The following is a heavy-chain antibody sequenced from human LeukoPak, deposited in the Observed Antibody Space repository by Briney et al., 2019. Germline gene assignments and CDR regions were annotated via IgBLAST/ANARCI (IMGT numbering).Heavy chain of an antibody. V-gene: IGHV4-38-2*02. D-gene: IGHD4-17*01. J-gene: IGHJ5*02. Sequence: SETLSLTCTVSGYSISSGYYWGWIRQPPGKGLEWIGSIYHSGSTYYNPSLKSRVTISVDTSKNHFSLKLSSVTAADTAVYYCARISTGSTYNWFDPWGEGTLVTVSS. CDR2: IYHSGST. CDR3: ARISTGSTYNWFDP. CDR1: GYSISSGYY.